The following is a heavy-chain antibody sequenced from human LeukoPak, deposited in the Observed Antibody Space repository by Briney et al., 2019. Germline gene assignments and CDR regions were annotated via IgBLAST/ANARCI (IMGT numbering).Heavy chain of an antibody. Sequence: SETLSLTCAVYGVSFSGYYWSWVRQPPGKGLEWIGEINHRGSTKNNPSLKSRVTISVDTSKNQFSLKLSSVTAADTAVYYCARRLGRKFGERFYYYHYMDVWGKGTTVTISS. V-gene: IGHV4-34*01. D-gene: IGHD3-10*01. CDR2: INHRGST. J-gene: IGHJ6*03. CDR1: GVSFSGYY. CDR3: ARRLGRKFGERFYYYHYMDV.